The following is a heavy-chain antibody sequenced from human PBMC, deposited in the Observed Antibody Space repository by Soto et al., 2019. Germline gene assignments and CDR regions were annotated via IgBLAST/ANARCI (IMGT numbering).Heavy chain of an antibody. Sequence: QLQLQESGPGLVKPSETLSLTCTVSGGSISRSSYYWGWIRQPPGKGLEWIGSIYYSGSTYYNPSLKGRVTISVDTSKIPFSLKLGSVTAADTAVYYCARHDYGGFGLWGQGTLVTVSS. CDR2: IYYSGST. D-gene: IGHD4-17*01. V-gene: IGHV4-39*01. CDR1: GGSISRSSYY. J-gene: IGHJ4*02. CDR3: ARHDYGGFGL.